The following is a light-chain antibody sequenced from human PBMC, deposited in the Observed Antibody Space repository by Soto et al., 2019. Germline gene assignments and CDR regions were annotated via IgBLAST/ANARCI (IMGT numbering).Light chain of an antibody. Sequence: EIVLTQSPATLSLSLGERATLSCRASQSIYSYLAWYQQKPGQAPRLLIYDASNRATGIPARFSGSGSGTDFTLTISSLEPEDFAVYYCQQRSNWPTFGQGTKVEFK. CDR1: QSIYSY. CDR2: DAS. J-gene: IGKJ1*01. V-gene: IGKV3-11*01. CDR3: QQRSNWPT.